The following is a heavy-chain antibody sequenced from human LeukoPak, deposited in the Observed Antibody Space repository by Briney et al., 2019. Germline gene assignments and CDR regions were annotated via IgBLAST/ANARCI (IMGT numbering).Heavy chain of an antibody. J-gene: IGHJ5*02. CDR1: GYTFTSYA. D-gene: IGHD2-2*01. CDR2: INTNTGNP. CDR3: ARGRALGYCSSTSCRGPNWFDP. V-gene: IGHV7-4-1*02. Sequence: ASVKVSCKASGYTFTSYAMNWVRRAPGQGLEWMGWINTNTGNPTYAQGFTGRFVFSLDTSVSTAYLQISSLKAEDTAVYYCARGRALGYCSSTSCRGPNWFDPWGQGTLVTVSS.